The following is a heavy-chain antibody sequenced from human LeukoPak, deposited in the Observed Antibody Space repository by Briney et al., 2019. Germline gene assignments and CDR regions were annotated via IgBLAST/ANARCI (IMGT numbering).Heavy chain of an antibody. J-gene: IGHJ6*03. D-gene: IGHD6-6*01. V-gene: IGHV4-34*01. CDR3: ARATEGYSSSVVYMDV. CDR1: DGSFTDYH. CDR2: INHSGST. Sequence: KPSETLSLTCAVYDGSFTDYHWTWIRQPPGKGLDWIGEINHSGSTRYSPSLKSRVTISVDTPRNQFSLKLSSVTAADTAVYYCARATEGYSSSVVYMDVWGKGTTVTVSS.